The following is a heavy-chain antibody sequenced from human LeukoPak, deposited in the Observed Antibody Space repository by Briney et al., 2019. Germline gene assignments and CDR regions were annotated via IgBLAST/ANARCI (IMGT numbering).Heavy chain of an antibody. D-gene: IGHD3-22*01. V-gene: IGHV3-30*03. CDR3: TRTYYYDRSGYYYDFDY. CDR1: GFTFSNYW. CDR2: ISYDGSNK. Sequence: PGGSLRLSCAASGFTFSNYWMSWVRQAPGKGLEWVAVISYDGSNKDFADSVKGRFTISRDISNNTLYLQMNSLRAEDTAVYFCTRTYYYDRSGYYYDFDYWGQGTLVTVPS. J-gene: IGHJ4*02.